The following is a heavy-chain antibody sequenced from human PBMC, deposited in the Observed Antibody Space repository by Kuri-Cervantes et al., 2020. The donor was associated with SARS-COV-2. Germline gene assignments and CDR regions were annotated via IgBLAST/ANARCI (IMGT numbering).Heavy chain of an antibody. Sequence: GSLRLSCTVSGGSISSSSYYWSWIRQPPGTGLEWIGDINHSGSTNYNPSLKSRVTISLDTSKSQFSLRLTSVTAADTALYYCARAEMDYYYYMDVWGKGTTVTVSS. D-gene: IGHD5-24*01. CDR2: INHSGST. V-gene: IGHV4-39*07. CDR1: GGSISSSSYY. J-gene: IGHJ6*03. CDR3: ARAEMDYYYYMDV.